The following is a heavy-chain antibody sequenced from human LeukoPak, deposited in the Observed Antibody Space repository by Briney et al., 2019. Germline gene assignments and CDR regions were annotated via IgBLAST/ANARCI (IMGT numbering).Heavy chain of an antibody. J-gene: IGHJ6*02. CDR3: ARDKWVYGMDV. D-gene: IGHD2-8*01. V-gene: IGHV4-59*12. CDR1: GGSISSYS. CDR2: IYYSGST. Sequence: SETLSLTCTVSGGSISSYSWSWIRQPPGKGLEWIGYIYYSGSTYYNPSLKSRVTISVDTSKNQFSLKLSSVTAADTAVYYCARDKWVYGMDVWGQGTTVTVSS.